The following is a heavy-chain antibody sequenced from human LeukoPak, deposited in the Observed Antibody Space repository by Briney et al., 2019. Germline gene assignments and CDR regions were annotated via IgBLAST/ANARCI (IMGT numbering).Heavy chain of an antibody. CDR3: ARGRFSSSWYIFDP. V-gene: IGHV4-61*01. J-gene: IGHJ5*02. D-gene: IGHD6-13*01. CDR2: IYNSGST. CDR1: GGSVSSDNYY. Sequence: SETLSLTCTVTGGSVSSDNYYWSWIRQPPGKGLEWIGYIYNSGSTNYSPSLKTRVTMSADTSKNQLSLKLSAVTAADTAVYYCARGRFSSSWYIFDPWGQGPLVTVSS.